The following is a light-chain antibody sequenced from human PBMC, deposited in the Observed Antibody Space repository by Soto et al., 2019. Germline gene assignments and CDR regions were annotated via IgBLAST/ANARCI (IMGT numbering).Light chain of an antibody. CDR2: DVS. J-gene: IGLJ1*01. Sequence: QSALTQPASVSGSPGQSITISCTGTSSDVGGYNYVSWYQQHPGKAPKLMIYDVSNRPSGVSNRFSGSKSDNTASLTISGLQPEDEADYYCNSYTSSGTGVFGTGTQLTVL. V-gene: IGLV2-14*01. CDR3: NSYTSSGTGV. CDR1: SSDVGGYNY.